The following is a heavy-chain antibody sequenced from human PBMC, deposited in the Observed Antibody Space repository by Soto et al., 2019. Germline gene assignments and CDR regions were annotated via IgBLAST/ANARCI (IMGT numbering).Heavy chain of an antibody. D-gene: IGHD4-17*01. CDR3: ARHRGDTNYYYYYGMDV. V-gene: IGHV5-51*01. CDR1: GYSFTSDW. Sequence: AGESLKISCKGSGYSFTSDWIGWVRQMPGKGLEWMGIIYPGDSDTRYSPSFQGQVTISADKSISTAYLQWSSLKASDTAMYYCARHRGDTNYYYYYGMDVWGQGTTVTVSS. CDR2: IYPGDSDT. J-gene: IGHJ6*02.